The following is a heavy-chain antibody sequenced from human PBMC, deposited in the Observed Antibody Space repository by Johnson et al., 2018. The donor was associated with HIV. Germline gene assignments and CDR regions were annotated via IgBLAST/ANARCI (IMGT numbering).Heavy chain of an antibody. CDR3: ARSIVGAIVDAFDM. CDR2: ISSSGDII. Sequence: QVQLVESGGGLVQPGGSPRLSCAASGFTFSDYYMTWIRQAPGKGLEWLSFISSSGDIIRYADSVKGRFTISRDNAKNSLILQMNSLRDEDTAVYYCARSIVGAIVDAFDMWGQATMVTVSS. CDR1: GFTFSDYY. V-gene: IGHV3-11*04. D-gene: IGHD1-26*01. J-gene: IGHJ3*02.